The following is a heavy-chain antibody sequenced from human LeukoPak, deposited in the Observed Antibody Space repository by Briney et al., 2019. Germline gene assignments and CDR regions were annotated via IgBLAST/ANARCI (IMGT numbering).Heavy chain of an antibody. CDR2: VYYPGST. D-gene: IGHD5-12*01. V-gene: IGHV4-59*08. J-gene: IGHJ4*02. CDR1: PDSIRTSY. Sequence: SETLSLPCIVPPDSIRTSYWSWVRPPPGKGLDWIGFVYYPGSTNYNPSLKGRVILSVDMSKNQLSVKVRSVTAADTAVYYCARLAGSEDRGYDRNYFPSWGRGTLVTVTS. CDR3: ARLAGSEDRGYDRNYFPS.